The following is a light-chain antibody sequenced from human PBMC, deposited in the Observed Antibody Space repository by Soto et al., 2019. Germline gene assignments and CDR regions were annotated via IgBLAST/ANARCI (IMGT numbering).Light chain of an antibody. J-gene: IGKJ1*01. CDR1: QSVPNNY. CDR3: QQYGSSTT. CDR2: GAS. V-gene: IGKV3-20*01. Sequence: EIVLTQSPGTLSLSPGERATLSCRASQSVPNNYLAWYQQKSGQAPRRLIFGASFRPSGVPDRFSGSGSGTDFTLTISRLEPEDFAVYHCQQYGSSTTFGQGTKVEIK.